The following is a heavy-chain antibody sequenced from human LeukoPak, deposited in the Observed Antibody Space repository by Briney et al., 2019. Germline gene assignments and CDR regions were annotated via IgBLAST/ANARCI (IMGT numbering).Heavy chain of an antibody. CDR1: GGSFSGYY. J-gene: IGHJ6*03. Sequence: PSETLSFTCAVYGGSFSGYYWSWIRQPPGKGLEWIGEINHSGSTNYNPSLKSRVTISVDTSKNQFSLKLSSVTAADTAVYYCARLLVYYYGSGSVKYRYYYYMDVWGKGTTVTISS. D-gene: IGHD3-10*01. V-gene: IGHV4-34*01. CDR2: INHSGST. CDR3: ARLLVYYYGSGSVKYRYYYYMDV.